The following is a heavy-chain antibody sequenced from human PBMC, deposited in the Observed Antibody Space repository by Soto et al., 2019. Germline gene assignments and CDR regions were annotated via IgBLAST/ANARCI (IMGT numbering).Heavy chain of an antibody. CDR1: GYTFTDYY. V-gene: IGHV1-2*02. CDR3: ARGDVRVVASFDP. D-gene: IGHD2-15*01. Sequence: QVQLVQSGAEVKKPGASVKVSCKASGYTFTDYYIHWVRQAPGQGLEWMGWINPNSGGTNYAQKFQGRVTMTRDTSISTAYMELSRLISDDTAVYYCARGDVRVVASFDPWGQGALVTVS. J-gene: IGHJ5*02. CDR2: INPNSGGT.